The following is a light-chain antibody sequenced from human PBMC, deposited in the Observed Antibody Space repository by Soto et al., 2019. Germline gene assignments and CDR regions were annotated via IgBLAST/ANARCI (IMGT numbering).Light chain of an antibody. J-gene: IGKJ4*01. CDR3: QYLNSFPLT. CDR1: QGISNY. Sequence: IQLTQFPSSLSASVGDRVTITCRASQGISNYLAWYQQKPGRAPKLLIYLASTLQGGVPSRFSGSGSGTDFSLTISSLQPEDVATYYCQYLNSFPLTFGGGTKVEIK. CDR2: LAS. V-gene: IGKV1-9*01.